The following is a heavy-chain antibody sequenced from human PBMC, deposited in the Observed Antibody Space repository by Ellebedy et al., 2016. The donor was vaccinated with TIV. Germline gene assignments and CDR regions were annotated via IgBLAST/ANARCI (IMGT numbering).Heavy chain of an antibody. CDR2: FYHSGGT. CDR1: GGSISSGDYS. V-gene: IGHV4-30-2*01. D-gene: IGHD4-17*01. CDR3: ARSPTNTVTTHYFDY. J-gene: IGHJ4*02. Sequence: SETLSLTCAVSGGSISSGDYSWSWIRQPPGKGLEWIGYFYHSGGTYYNPSLKSRVTISVDRFKNQFSLKLNSVIAADTAVYYCARSPTNTVTTHYFDYWGQGALVTVSS.